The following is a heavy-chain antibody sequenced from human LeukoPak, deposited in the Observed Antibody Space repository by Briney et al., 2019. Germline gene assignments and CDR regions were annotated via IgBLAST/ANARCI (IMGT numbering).Heavy chain of an antibody. D-gene: IGHD3-3*01. CDR3: ARATSGEKWYYDFWSGRNHNNWFDP. CDR2: IYHSGST. V-gene: IGHV4-38-2*02. J-gene: IGHJ5*02. CDR1: GYSISSGYY. Sequence: SETLSLTCTVSGYSISSGYYWGWIRQPPGKGLEWIGSIYHSGSTYYNPSLKSRVTISVDTSKNQFSLKLSSVTAADTAVYYCARATSGEKWYYDFWSGRNHNNWFDPWGQGTLLTVSS.